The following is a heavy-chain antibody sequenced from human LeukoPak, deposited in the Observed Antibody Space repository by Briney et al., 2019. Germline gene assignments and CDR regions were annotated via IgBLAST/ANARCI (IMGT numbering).Heavy chain of an antibody. CDR2: INPSGGST. CDR3: ARAHCSGGSCYLLSLDV. J-gene: IGHJ6*04. CDR1: GYTFTSYY. Sequence: GASVKVSCKASGYTFTSYYMHWVRQAPGQGLECMGIINPSGGSTSYAQKFQGRVTMTRDTSTSTVYMELSSLRSEDTAVYYCARAHCSGGSCYLLSLDVWGKGTTVTVSS. V-gene: IGHV1-46*01. D-gene: IGHD2-15*01.